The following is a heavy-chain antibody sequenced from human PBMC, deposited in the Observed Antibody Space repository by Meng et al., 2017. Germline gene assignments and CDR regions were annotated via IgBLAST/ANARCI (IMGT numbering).Heavy chain of an antibody. Sequence: EVQLVESGAGLMKPGGSLRLSCAASGFTFSSYSMNWVRQAPGEGLEWVSSISSSSSYIYYADSVKGRFTISRDNAKNSLYLQMNRLRAEDTAVYYCARDRWGHWYSDLWGRGTLVTVSS. CDR1: GFTFSSYS. CDR3: ARDRWGHWYSDL. V-gene: IGHV3-21*01. CDR2: ISSSSSYI. D-gene: IGHD2-21*02. J-gene: IGHJ2*01.